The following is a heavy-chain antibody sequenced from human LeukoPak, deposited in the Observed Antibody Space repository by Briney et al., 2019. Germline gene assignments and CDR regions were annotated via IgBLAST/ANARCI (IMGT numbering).Heavy chain of an antibody. J-gene: IGHJ5*02. D-gene: IGHD1-26*01. V-gene: IGHV4-38-2*01. CDR3: ARHEYSGSYYGLSWFDP. Sequence: KPSETLSLTCAVSGYSISSGYYWGWIRQPPGKGLEWIGSIYHSGSTYYNPSLKSRVTISVDTSKNQFSLKLSSLTAADTAVYYCARHEYSGSYYGLSWFDPWGQGTLVTVSS. CDR2: IYHSGST. CDR1: GYSISSGYY.